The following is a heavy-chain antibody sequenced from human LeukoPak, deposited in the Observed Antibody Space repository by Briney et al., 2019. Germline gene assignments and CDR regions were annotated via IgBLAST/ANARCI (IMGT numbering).Heavy chain of an antibody. CDR2: IYSSGST. J-gene: IGHJ4*02. D-gene: IGHD3-3*01. CDR1: GGSISSVSHY. V-gene: IGHV4-61*02. Sequence: SQTLSLTCTVSGGSISSVSHYWNWIRQPAGKGLEWIGRIYSSGSTRYNPSLESRVTISLDTSKNQFSLKLSSVTAADTAVYYCARDSYDFWSGSQGYFDYWGQGTLVTVSS. CDR3: ARDSYDFWSGSQGYFDY.